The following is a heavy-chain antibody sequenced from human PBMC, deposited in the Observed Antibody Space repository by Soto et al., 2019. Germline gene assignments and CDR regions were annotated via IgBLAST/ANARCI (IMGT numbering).Heavy chain of an antibody. CDR1: GFTFSSHV. D-gene: IGHD6-13*01. CDR3: AKDEPSHGPRGYSSSWYGWFDP. Sequence: EVQLLESGGGLVQPGGSLRLSCAASGFTFSSHVMSWVRQAPGKGLEWVSAASARNSNTYYADSVKGRFTISRDNSKSTVYLQLDSLRVEDTAVYRCAKDEPSHGPRGYSSSWYGWFDPWGQGTLVVVSS. V-gene: IGHV3-23*01. CDR2: ASARNSNT. J-gene: IGHJ5*02.